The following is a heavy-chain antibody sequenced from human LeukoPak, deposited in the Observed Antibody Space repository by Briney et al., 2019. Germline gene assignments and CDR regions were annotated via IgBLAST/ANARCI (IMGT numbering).Heavy chain of an antibody. J-gene: IGHJ5*02. CDR2: IYCSGST. V-gene: IGHV4-39*01. Sequence: SETLSLTCTVSGGSISSGGYYWSWIRQHPGKGLEWIGYIYCSGSTYYNPSLKSRVTLSVDTSKNQFSLKLGSVTAADTAVYYCARHVYYDILTGYYSDWFDPWGQGTLVTVSS. D-gene: IGHD3-9*01. CDR3: ARHVYYDILTGYYSDWFDP. CDR1: GGSISSGGYY.